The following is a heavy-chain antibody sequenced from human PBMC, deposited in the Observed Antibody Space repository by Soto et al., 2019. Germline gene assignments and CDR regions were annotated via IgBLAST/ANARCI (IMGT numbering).Heavy chain of an antibody. Sequence: SVKVSCKASGGTFSSYAISWVRQAPGQGLEWMGGIIPIFGTANYAQKFQGRVTITADESTSTAYMELSSLRSEDTAVYYCASPYCSGGSCYGYYYGMDVWGQGTTVTVS. CDR2: IIPIFGTA. CDR1: GGTFSSYA. J-gene: IGHJ6*02. V-gene: IGHV1-69*13. D-gene: IGHD2-15*01. CDR3: ASPYCSGGSCYGYYYGMDV.